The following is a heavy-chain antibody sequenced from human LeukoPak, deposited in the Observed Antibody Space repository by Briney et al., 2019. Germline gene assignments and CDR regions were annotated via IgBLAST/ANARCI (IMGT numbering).Heavy chain of an antibody. V-gene: IGHV4-59*01. CDR3: AREIPGIVGATYFDY. CDR2: IYYSGST. J-gene: IGHJ4*02. CDR1: GGSINSYY. Sequence: SETLSLTCTVSGGSINSYYWSWIRQPPGKGLEWIGYIYYSGSTNYNPSLESRVTISVDTSKNQFPLKLSSVTAADTAVYYCAREIPGIVGATYFDYWGQGTLVTVSS. D-gene: IGHD1-26*01.